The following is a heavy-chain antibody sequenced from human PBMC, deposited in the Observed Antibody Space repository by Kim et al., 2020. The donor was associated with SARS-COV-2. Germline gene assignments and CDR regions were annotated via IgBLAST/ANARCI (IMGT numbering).Heavy chain of an antibody. J-gene: IGHJ5*02. CDR3: ARLTPTYYDFWSGYYSFDP. CDR1: GGSISSSSYY. CDR2: IYYSGST. V-gene: IGHV4-39*01. D-gene: IGHD3-3*01. Sequence: SETLSLTCTVSGGSISSSSYYWGWIRQPPGKGLEWIGSIYYSGSTYYNPSLKSRVTISVDTSKNQFSLKLSSVTAADTAVYYCARLTPTYYDFWSGYYSFDPWGQGTLVTVSS.